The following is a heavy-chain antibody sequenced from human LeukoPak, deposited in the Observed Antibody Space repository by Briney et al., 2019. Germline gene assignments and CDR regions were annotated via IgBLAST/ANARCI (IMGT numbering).Heavy chain of an antibody. V-gene: IGHV4-39*01. CDR1: GGSISGTTHN. CDR3: ARQGSSSWYGWYFDL. D-gene: IGHD6-13*01. J-gene: IGHJ2*01. Sequence: PSETLSLTCSVSGGSISGTTHNWGWIRQPPGRGLEWIATIYYSESTKKSPSLKRRVTISLDTSRNQFSLKLSSVTAADTAVYYCARQGSSSWYGWYFDLWGRGSLVTVSS. CDR2: IYYSEST.